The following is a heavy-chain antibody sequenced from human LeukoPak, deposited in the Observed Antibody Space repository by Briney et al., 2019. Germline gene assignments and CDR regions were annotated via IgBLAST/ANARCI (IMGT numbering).Heavy chain of an antibody. V-gene: IGHV1-69*06. CDR2: IIPIFVTA. J-gene: IGHJ6*04. D-gene: IGHD2-21*02. CDR3: ASPGPKTQTYCGGDCWVRAFDI. Sequence: SVKFSCKASGVTFSSYAISWVRQAPGQGLEWIGGIIPIFVTANYAQKFQGRVTITADKSTSTAYMELSSLRSEDTAVYYCASPGPKTQTYCGGDCWVRAFDIWGKGTTVTISS. CDR1: GVTFSSYA.